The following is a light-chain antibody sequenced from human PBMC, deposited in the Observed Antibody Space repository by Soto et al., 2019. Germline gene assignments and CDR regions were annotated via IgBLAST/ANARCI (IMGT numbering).Light chain of an antibody. CDR2: AAS. V-gene: IGKV3-20*01. CDR3: QHYNSYSEA. J-gene: IGKJ1*01. Sequence: EIVLTQSPGTLSLSPGERATLSCRASQSVSSSYLAWYQQKPGQAPGLIIYAASTRATGFPARFSGSGSGTDFTLTISSLQPDDFATYYCQHYNSYSEAFGQGTKVDIK. CDR1: QSVSSSY.